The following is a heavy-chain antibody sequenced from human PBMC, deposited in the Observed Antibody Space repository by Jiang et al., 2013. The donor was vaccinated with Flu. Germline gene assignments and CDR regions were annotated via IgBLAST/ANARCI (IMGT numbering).Heavy chain of an antibody. J-gene: IGHJ5*02. D-gene: IGHD2-2*01. V-gene: IGHV2-5*02. CDR2: IYWDDDK. CDR3: AHIGDIVVYNWFDP. CDR1: GFSLSTSGVG. Sequence: DKPTQTLTLTCTFSGFSLSTSGVGVGWIRQPPGKALEWLALIYWDDDKRYSPSLKSRLTITKDTSKNQVVLTMTNMDPVDTATYYCAHIGDIVVYNWFDPWGQGTLVTVSS.